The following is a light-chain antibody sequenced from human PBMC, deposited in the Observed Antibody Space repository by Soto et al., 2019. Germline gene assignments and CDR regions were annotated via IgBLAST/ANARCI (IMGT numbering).Light chain of an antibody. J-gene: IGKJ2*01. V-gene: IGKV3-20*01. Sequence: EIVLTQSPGTLSLSPGERATLSCRASQSVSSTYLAWYQQKPGQAPRLLIYGASSRATGTPDRFSGSGSGTDFTLTISRLEPEDFAVYYCQQYGDSPIYTFGQGTKVDIK. CDR3: QQYGDSPIYT. CDR1: QSVSSTY. CDR2: GAS.